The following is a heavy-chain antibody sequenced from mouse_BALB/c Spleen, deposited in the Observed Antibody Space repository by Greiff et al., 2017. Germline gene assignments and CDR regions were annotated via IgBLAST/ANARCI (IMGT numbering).Heavy chain of an antibody. CDR1: GFTFSSYT. CDR3: ARRGGRNGYYVWYFDV. CDR2: ISNGGGST. D-gene: IGHD2-3*01. J-gene: IGHJ1*01. Sequence: EVKLVESGGGLVQPGGSLKLSCAASGFTFSSYTMSWVRQTPEKRLEWVAYISNGGGSTYYPDTVKGRFTISRDNAKNTLYLQMSSLKSEDTAMYYCARRGGRNGYYVWYFDVWGAGTTVTVSS. V-gene: IGHV5-12-2*01.